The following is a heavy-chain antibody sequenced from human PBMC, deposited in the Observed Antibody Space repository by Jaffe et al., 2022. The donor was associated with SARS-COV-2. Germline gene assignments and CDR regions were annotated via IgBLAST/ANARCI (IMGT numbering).Heavy chain of an antibody. D-gene: IGHD6-19*01. Sequence: QVHLVQSGAEVKKPGASVKVSCKASGYTFTTYSITWVRQAPGQGLEWIGWISPYNGNTNYVQKFRDRVTMTTDTSTSTAYMELRNLISDDTALYYCVTGSAWADFWGQGTLVTVSS. CDR2: ISPYNGNT. J-gene: IGHJ4*02. V-gene: IGHV1-18*01. CDR3: VTGSAWADF. CDR1: GYTFTTYS.